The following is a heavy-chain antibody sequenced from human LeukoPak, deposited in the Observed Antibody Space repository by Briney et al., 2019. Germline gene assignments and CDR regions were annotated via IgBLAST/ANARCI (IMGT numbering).Heavy chain of an antibody. V-gene: IGHV3-23*01. CDR3: AKGSSDFDS. CDR2: ISGSGGST. CDR1: GFTFSSYA. J-gene: IGHJ4*02. Sequence: GGSLRLSCAASGFTFSSYAMSWVRQAPGKGLEWVSAISGSGGSTYYADSVKGRFTISRDSSKNTLYLVMNSLRGEDTAVYYCAKGSSDFDSWGQGTLVTVSS. D-gene: IGHD6-6*01.